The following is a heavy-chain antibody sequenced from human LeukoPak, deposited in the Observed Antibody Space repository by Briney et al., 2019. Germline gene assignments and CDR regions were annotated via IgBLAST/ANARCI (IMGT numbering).Heavy chain of an antibody. CDR1: GGTFSSYA. J-gene: IGHJ6*03. CDR3: ARDQGCSSTSCYRSYYYYYMDV. Sequence: SVKVSCKASGGTFSSYAISWVRQAPGQGLEWMGGIIPIFGTANYAQKFQGRVTITTDESTSTAYMELSSLRSEDTAVYYCARDQGCSSTSCYRSYYYYYMDVWGKGTTVTVSS. V-gene: IGHV1-69*05. D-gene: IGHD2-2*02. CDR2: IIPIFGTA.